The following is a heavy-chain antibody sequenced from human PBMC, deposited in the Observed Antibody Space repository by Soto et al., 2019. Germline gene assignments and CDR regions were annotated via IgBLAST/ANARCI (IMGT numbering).Heavy chain of an antibody. Sequence: SETLSLTCTVSGGSISSSSYYWGWIRQPPGKGLVWIGSINYSGSTYYNPSLKSRVTISVDTSKNQFSLKLSSVTAADTAVYYCARRAGYSSGLVIDYCGQGTLVTVSS. CDR1: GGSISSSSYY. J-gene: IGHJ4*02. CDR2: INYSGST. V-gene: IGHV4-39*01. CDR3: ARRAGYSSGLVIDY. D-gene: IGHD6-19*01.